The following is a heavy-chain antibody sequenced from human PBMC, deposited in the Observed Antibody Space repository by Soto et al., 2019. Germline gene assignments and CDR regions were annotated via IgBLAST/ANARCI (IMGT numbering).Heavy chain of an antibody. CDR2: IYHSGST. CDR3: ARAYYDSSGYRSHFDY. Sequence: NPSETLSLTCAVSGGSISSGGYSWSWIRQPPGKGLEWIGYIYHSGSTYYNPSLKSRVTISVDRSKNQFSLKLSSVTAADTAVYYCARAYYDSSGYRSHFDYWGQGTLVTVSS. J-gene: IGHJ4*02. D-gene: IGHD3-22*01. V-gene: IGHV4-30-2*01. CDR1: GGSISSGGYS.